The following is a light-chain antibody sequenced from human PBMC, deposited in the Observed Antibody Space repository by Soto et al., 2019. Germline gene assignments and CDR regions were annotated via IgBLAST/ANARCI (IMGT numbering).Light chain of an antibody. J-gene: IGLJ3*02. CDR3: AVWDDSLNAWV. V-gene: IGLV1-44*01. CDR1: TSNIGSNT. Sequence: QSVLTQPPSASGTPGQSVTISCSGSTSNIGSNTVNWYQQLPGTAPKLLVYSNDQRPSGVPDRFSASKSGTSAFLAISGLQSADEADYDCAVWDDSLNAWVFGGGTTLTVL. CDR2: SND.